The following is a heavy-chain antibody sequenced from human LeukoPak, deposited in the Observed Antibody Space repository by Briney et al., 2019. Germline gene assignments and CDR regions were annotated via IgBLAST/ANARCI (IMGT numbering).Heavy chain of an antibody. Sequence: GGSLRLSCSAFGFTFSSYAMHWVRQAPGKGLEWVAVISYDGSNKYYADSVKGRFTISRDNSKNTLYLQMNSLRAEDTAVYYCASPPLRFLEWLFQYWGQGTLVTVSS. CDR3: ASPPLRFLEWLFQY. V-gene: IGHV3-30-3*01. CDR1: GFTFSSYA. J-gene: IGHJ4*02. D-gene: IGHD3-3*01. CDR2: ISYDGSNK.